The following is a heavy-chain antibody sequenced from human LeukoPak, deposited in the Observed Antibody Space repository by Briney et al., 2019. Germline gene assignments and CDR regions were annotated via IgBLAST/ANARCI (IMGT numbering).Heavy chain of an antibody. CDR2: IRYDGGNK. D-gene: IGHD4-11*01. Sequence: GGSLRLSCAASGFTVSSNYMSWVRQAPGKGLEWVAFIRYDGGNKYYADSMKGRFTISRDNSKNTLYLQMNSLRTEDTAVYYCAKDEVTRGYYYVDVWGKGTTVTVSS. CDR3: AKDEVTRGYYYVDV. J-gene: IGHJ6*03. V-gene: IGHV3-30*02. CDR1: GFTVSSNY.